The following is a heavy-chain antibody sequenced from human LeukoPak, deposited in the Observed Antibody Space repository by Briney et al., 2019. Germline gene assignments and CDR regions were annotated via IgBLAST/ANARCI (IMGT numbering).Heavy chain of an antibody. Sequence: ASVKLSCKVSGYTFTGYYMHWVRQAPGQGLEWMGWINPNSGGTNYAQKFQGRVTMTRDTSISTAYMELSRLRSDDTAVYYCASVAAAGTGVYWFDPWGQGTLVTVSS. CDR2: INPNSGGT. V-gene: IGHV1-2*02. CDR1: GYTFTGYY. CDR3: ASVAAAGTGVYWFDP. D-gene: IGHD6-13*01. J-gene: IGHJ5*02.